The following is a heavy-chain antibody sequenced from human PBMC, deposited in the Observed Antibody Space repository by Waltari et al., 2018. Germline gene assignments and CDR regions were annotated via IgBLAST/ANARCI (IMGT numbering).Heavy chain of an antibody. Sequence: QVHLQESGPGLVKPSETLSLTCGVSGYSISRGYYWGWIRQPPGKGLEWIGSIYHSGNTYYNPSLKSRVSMSVDTSKNQFSLKLRSVTAADTAVYYCASGSPAADYWGQGTLVTVSS. CDR1: GYSISRGYY. CDR3: ASGSPAADY. J-gene: IGHJ4*02. D-gene: IGHD6-25*01. CDR2: IYHSGNT. V-gene: IGHV4-38-2*01.